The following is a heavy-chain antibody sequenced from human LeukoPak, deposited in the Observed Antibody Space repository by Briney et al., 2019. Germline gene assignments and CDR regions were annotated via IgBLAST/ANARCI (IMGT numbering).Heavy chain of an antibody. CDR2: IGYDENNK. J-gene: IGHJ4*02. V-gene: IGHV3-30*02. D-gene: IGHD6-13*01. Sequence: GGSLRLSCAASGFTFNTYDMHWVRQAPGKGLEWVAFIGYDENNKYYADSVKGRFTTSRDNSKNTLYLQMNSLRAEDTAVYYCAKVGLLRGGGYFDYWGQGTLVTVSS. CDR3: AKVGLLRGGGYFDY. CDR1: GFTFNTYD.